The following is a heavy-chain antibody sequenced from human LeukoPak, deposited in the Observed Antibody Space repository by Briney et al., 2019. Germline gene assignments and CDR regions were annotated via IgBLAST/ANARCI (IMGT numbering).Heavy chain of an antibody. CDR1: GYTLTELS. V-gene: IGHV1-24*01. CDR2: FDPEDGET. J-gene: IGHJ3*02. CDR3: ATRGYDILTGYFDDAFDI. D-gene: IGHD3-9*01. Sequence: ASVKVSCKVSGYTLTELSMHWVGQAPGKGVEGMGGFDPEDGETIYAQKFQGRVTMTEDTSTHTAYMELSSLRSEDTAVYYRATRGYDILTGYFDDAFDIWGQGTMVTVSS.